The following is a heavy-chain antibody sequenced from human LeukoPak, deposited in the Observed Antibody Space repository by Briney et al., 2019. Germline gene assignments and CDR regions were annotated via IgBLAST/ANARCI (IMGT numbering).Heavy chain of an antibody. V-gene: IGHV4-59*01. CDR1: GGSISSYY. Sequence: SETLSLTCTVSGGSISSYYWSWIRQPPGKGLEWIGYIYYSGSTNYNPSLKSRVTISVDTSKNQFSLELSSVTAADTAVYYCARSKAAATVGLYGMDIWGKGTTVTVSS. J-gene: IGHJ6*04. D-gene: IGHD6-13*01. CDR2: IYYSGST. CDR3: ARSKAAATVGLYGMDI.